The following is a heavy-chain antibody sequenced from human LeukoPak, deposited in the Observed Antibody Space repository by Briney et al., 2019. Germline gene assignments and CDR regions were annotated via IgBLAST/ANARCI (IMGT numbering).Heavy chain of an antibody. J-gene: IGHJ6*03. CDR1: GFTFSGSA. Sequence: GGSLRLSCAASGFTFSGSAMHWVRQGPGKGLEGVGGVRSNANGYATEYAASVKRRFTTFRDDSKNTAYLQINSLKTEDTAVYYCTRQTGSDKAMVIHYYYYMDVWGKGTTVTVSS. V-gene: IGHV3-73*01. CDR2: VRSNANGYAT. D-gene: IGHD5-18*01. CDR3: TRQTGSDKAMVIHYYYYMDV.